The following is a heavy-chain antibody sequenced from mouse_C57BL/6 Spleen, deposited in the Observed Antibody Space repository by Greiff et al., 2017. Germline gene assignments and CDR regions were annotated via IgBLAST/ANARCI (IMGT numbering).Heavy chain of an antibody. D-gene: IGHD4-1*01. Sequence: EVKLMESGPGMVKPSQSLSLTCTVTGYSITSGYDWHWIRHFPGNKLEWMGYISYSGSTNYNPSLKSRISITHDTSKNHFFLKLNSVTTEDTATYYCARDRWDYAMDYWGQGTSVTVSS. CDR2: ISYSGST. V-gene: IGHV3-1*01. J-gene: IGHJ4*01. CDR1: GYSITSGYD. CDR3: ARDRWDYAMDY.